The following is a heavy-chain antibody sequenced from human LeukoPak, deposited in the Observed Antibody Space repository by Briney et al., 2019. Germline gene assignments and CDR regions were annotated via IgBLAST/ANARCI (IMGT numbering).Heavy chain of an antibody. D-gene: IGHD3-10*01. J-gene: IGHJ4*02. Sequence: GGSLRLSCAASGFTFSSYAMSWVRQAPGKGLEWVSAISGSGGSTYYADSVKGRFTISRDNSKNTLYLQMNSLRAEDTAVYYCAKKCPQLLWFGESTGCFDYWGQGTLVTVSS. V-gene: IGHV3-23*01. CDR1: GFTFSSYA. CDR3: AKKCPQLLWFGESTGCFDY. CDR2: ISGSGGST.